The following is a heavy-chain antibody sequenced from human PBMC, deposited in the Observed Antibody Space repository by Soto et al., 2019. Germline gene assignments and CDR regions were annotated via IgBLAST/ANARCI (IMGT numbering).Heavy chain of an antibody. V-gene: IGHV3-48*03. CDR2: ISSSGSTI. Sequence: GGSLRLSCAASGFTFSRYEMNWVRQAPGKGLEWVSYISSSGSTIYYADSVKGRFTISRDNAKNSLYLQMNSLRAEDTAVYYCARLYCTGAPCTKLYYYYGMDVWGQGTTGTVSS. D-gene: IGHD2-8*02. CDR1: GFTFSRYE. CDR3: ARLYCTGAPCTKLYYYYGMDV. J-gene: IGHJ6*02.